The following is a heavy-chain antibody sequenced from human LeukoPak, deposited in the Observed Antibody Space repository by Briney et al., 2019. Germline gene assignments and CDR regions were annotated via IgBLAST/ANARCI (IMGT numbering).Heavy chain of an antibody. CDR2: IYENGGTT. V-gene: IGHV3-23*01. J-gene: IGHJ6*02. CDR3: ARERSAQPYYYGMDV. CDR1: GFTFRSHA. D-gene: IGHD3-3*01. Sequence: GGSLRLSCVGSGFTFRSHAMSWVRQAPEKGLEFVSGIYENGGTTYYADSVKGRFTISRDNAKNSLYLQMNSLRDEDTAVYYCARERSAQPYYYGMDVWGQGSTVTVSS.